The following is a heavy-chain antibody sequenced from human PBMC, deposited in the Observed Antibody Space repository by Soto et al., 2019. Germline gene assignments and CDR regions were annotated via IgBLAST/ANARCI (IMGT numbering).Heavy chain of an antibody. J-gene: IGHJ4*02. V-gene: IGHV3-66*01. Sequence: EVHLVESGGDLVQPGGSLRLSCAASGFTVSNIYMRWVRQAPGKGLEWVSSIHSGGNADYADSVKVRFTISRDNSKNTLPLQMDNLRVEATAMYSCVFWPPPFDYWGQGILVTVSA. CDR1: GFTVSNIY. D-gene: IGHD3-3*01. CDR2: IHSGGNA. CDR3: VFWPPPFDY.